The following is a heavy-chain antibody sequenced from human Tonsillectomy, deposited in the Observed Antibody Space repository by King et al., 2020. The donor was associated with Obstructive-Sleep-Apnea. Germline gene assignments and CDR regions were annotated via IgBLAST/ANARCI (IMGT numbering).Heavy chain of an antibody. CDR3: ARAGNYDTSGYIFGY. CDR1: GGSISSYY. J-gene: IGHJ4*02. D-gene: IGHD3-22*01. Sequence: QLQESGPGLVKPSETLSLTCSVSGGSISSYYWNWIRQPPGKGLEWIGYIYYSGSTNYNPSLKSRVTISVDTSKNQFFLKLSSVTAADTAVYYCARAGNYDTSGYIFGYWGQGTLVTVSS. CDR2: IYYSGST. V-gene: IGHV4-59*01.